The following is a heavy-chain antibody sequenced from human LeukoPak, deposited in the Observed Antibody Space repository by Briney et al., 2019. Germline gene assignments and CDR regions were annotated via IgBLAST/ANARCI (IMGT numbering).Heavy chain of an antibody. CDR2: INPGNGDT. D-gene: IGHD2-15*01. CDR3: ARERWHCRVNCYSVYYYALDV. J-gene: IGHJ6*02. V-gene: IGHV1-3*01. CDR1: GYTFTNYA. Sequence: ASVKVSCKGSGYTFTNYAVHWVRQAPGQRLEWLGWINPGNGDTKYSQNFQGRVTVTSDTSAATAYVELNSLTSEDTAVYYCARERWHCRVNCYSVYYYALDVWGQGTTVTVSS.